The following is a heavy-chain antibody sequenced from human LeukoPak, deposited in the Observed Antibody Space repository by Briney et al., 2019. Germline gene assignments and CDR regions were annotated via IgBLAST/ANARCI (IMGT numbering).Heavy chain of an antibody. CDR3: AKDLPITMVRKNNWFDP. Sequence: GGSLRLSCAASGFTFSSYWMSWVRQAPGKGLEWVANINKDGGEKYYVDSVKGRFTISRDNSKNTLYLQMNSLRAEDTAVYYCAKDLPITMVRKNNWFDPWGQGTLVTVSS. V-gene: IGHV3-7*03. CDR1: GFTFSSYW. CDR2: INKDGGEK. D-gene: IGHD3-10*01. J-gene: IGHJ5*02.